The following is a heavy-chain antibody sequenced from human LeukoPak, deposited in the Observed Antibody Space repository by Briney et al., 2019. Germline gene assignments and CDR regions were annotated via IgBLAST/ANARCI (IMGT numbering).Heavy chain of an antibody. V-gene: IGHV1-69*04. Sequence: ASVKVSCKASGGTFSSYAISWVRQAPGQGLEWMGRIIPILGIANYAQKFQGRVTITADKSTSTAYMELSSLRSEDTAVYYCARLVAIGYYYMDVWGKGTTVTVSS. CDR2: IIPILGIA. D-gene: IGHD2-2*02. CDR1: GGTFSSYA. J-gene: IGHJ6*03. CDR3: ARLVAIGYYYMDV.